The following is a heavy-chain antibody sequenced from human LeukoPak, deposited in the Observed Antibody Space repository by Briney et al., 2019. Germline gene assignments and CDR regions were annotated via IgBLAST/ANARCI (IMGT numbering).Heavy chain of an antibody. D-gene: IGHD2-8*01. J-gene: IGHJ4*02. CDR1: GFDFDNYW. CDR2: MNQDGSEQ. V-gene: IGHV3-7*01. CDR3: SREQGCAY. Sequence: GGSLRLSCAASGFDFDNYWMTWVRQAPGKGLEWVANMNQDGSEQYYVDSVKGRFTISRDNGKKSLYLQMNSLRAEDTAVYYCSREQGCAYWGRGTLVTVSS.